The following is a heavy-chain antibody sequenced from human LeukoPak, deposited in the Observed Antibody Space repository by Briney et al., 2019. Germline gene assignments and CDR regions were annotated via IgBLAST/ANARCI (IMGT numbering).Heavy chain of an antibody. D-gene: IGHD2-21*02. CDR1: GFTFSSYW. CDR2: INSDGSST. V-gene: IGHV3-74*01. J-gene: IGHJ4*02. Sequence: QPGGSLRPSCAASGFTFSSYWMHWVRQAPGKGLVWVSRINSDGSSTSYADSVKGRFTISRDNAKNTLYLQMNSLRAEDTAVYYCARVDIVVVTALQPPDYWGQGTLVTVSS. CDR3: ARVDIVVVTALQPPDY.